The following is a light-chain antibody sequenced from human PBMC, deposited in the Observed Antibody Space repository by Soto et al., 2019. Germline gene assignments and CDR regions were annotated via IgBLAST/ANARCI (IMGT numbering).Light chain of an antibody. CDR1: QSVRDNY. CDR2: DTS. J-gene: IGKJ3*01. CDR3: QQRSNWPRVT. Sequence: EIVLTQSPGTVSLSPGERATLSCRASQSVRDNYLAWYQQKPGQAPSLLIFDTSRRATGIPDRFTGSGSGTDFALTISRVEPQDIAVYYCQQRSNWPRVTFGPGTKVDIK. V-gene: IGKV3D-20*02.